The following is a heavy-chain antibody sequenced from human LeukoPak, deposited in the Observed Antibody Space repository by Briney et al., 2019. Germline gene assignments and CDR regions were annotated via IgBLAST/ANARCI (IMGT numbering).Heavy chain of an antibody. CDR1: GGSISSYY. J-gene: IGHJ4*02. Sequence: SETLSLTCTVSGGSISSYYWSWIRQPPGKGLEWIGYIYYSGSTNYNPSLKSRVTISVDTSKNQFSLQLSSVTAADTAVYYCARARSGSYTYFDSWGQGTLVTVSS. V-gene: IGHV4-59*01. CDR3: ARARSGSYTYFDS. D-gene: IGHD1-26*01. CDR2: IYYSGST.